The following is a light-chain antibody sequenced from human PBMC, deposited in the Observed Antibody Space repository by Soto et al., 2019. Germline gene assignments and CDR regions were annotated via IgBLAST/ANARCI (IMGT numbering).Light chain of an antibody. J-gene: IGKJ4*01. CDR1: DDIINS. V-gene: IGKV1-33*01. CDR3: QQHNNLPFT. Sequence: DVQMTQSPSSLSASVGDRVTITCQASDDIINSLNWYQQKPRRAPKLLISDASNLETGVPSRFSGSGSVTTFTFSISDLQPEDVGKYYCQQHNNLPFTFGGGTTVEIK. CDR2: DAS.